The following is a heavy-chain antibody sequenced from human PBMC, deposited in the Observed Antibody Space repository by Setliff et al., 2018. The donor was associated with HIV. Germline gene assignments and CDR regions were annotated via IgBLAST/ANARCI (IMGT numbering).Heavy chain of an antibody. D-gene: IGHD4-17*01. CDR1: GYPISSGYY. J-gene: IGHJ4*02. CDR2: IYHNGIT. CDR3: ARRIYGNNPYFDY. V-gene: IGHV4-38-2*01. Sequence: LSLTCGVSGYPISSGYYWGWIRQPPGKGLEWIGSIYHNGITYYNPSLKSRVTISVDTSQNQFSLKLSSVTAADTAIYYCARRIYGNNPYFDYWSQGTLVTVSS.